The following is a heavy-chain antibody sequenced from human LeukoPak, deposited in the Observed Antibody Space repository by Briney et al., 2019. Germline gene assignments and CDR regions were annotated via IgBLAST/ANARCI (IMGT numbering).Heavy chain of an antibody. J-gene: IGHJ6*03. V-gene: IGHV1-2*02. CDR2: INPNSGGT. D-gene: IGHD3-22*01. CDR3: ARVYYDSSGNKPLYYYYYMDV. Sequence: GASVKVPCKASGYTFTSYYMHWVRQAPGQGLEWMGWINPNSGGTNYAQKFQGRVTMTRDTSISTAYMELSRLRSDDTAVYYCARVYYDSSGNKPLYYYYYMDVWGKGTTVTVSS. CDR1: GYTFTSYY.